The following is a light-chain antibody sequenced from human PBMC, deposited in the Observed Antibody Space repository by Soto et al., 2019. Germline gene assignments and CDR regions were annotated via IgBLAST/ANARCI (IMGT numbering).Light chain of an antibody. CDR2: DAS. CDR1: QSVSSY. V-gene: IGKV3-11*01. Sequence: EIALTKSPATLSLSPVERATLSFMASQSVSSYLAWYQQKPGQAPRLLIYDASNRATGIPARFSGSGSGTDFTLTISSLEPEDFAVYYCQQRSDWPPITFGQGTRLEIK. CDR3: QQRSDWPPIT. J-gene: IGKJ5*01.